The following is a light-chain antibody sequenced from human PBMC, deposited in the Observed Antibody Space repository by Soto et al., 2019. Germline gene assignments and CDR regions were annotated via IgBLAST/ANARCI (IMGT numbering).Light chain of an antibody. V-gene: IGLV1-44*01. CDR2: SNN. CDR1: SSNIGSNT. Sequence: QAVVTQPPSASGTPGQRVTISCSGSSSNIGSNTVHWYQQLPGMAPKLLIYSNNHRPSGVPDRFSGSKSGTSASLAISGLQSEDEADYYCGAWDDSLNVVFGGGTKLTVL. J-gene: IGLJ2*01. CDR3: GAWDDSLNVV.